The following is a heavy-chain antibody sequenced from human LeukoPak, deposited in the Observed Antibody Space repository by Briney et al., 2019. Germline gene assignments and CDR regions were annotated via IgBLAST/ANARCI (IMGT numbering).Heavy chain of an antibody. CDR3: ARDKVLLWFGENELDY. CDR2: IWYDGSNK. J-gene: IGHJ4*02. Sequence: GGSLRLSCAASGFTFSSYGMHWVRQAPGKGLEWAAVIWYDGSNKYYADSVKGRFTISRDNSNNTLYLQMNSLRAEDTAVYYCARDKVLLWFGENELDYWGQGTLVTVSS. V-gene: IGHV3-33*01. D-gene: IGHD3-10*01. CDR1: GFTFSSYG.